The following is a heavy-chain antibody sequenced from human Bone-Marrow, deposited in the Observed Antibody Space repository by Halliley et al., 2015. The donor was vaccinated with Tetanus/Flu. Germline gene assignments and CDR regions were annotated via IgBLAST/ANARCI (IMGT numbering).Heavy chain of an antibody. Sequence: TLSLTCTVSGASISSYYWGWIRQPPGKGLEWIGYMYYSGVTKYSPSLKSRITISADTSENQFSLRLTSVTAADTAVYFCARAQHGIMPSLVPWGRGTLVTVSS. CDR1: GASISSYY. CDR2: MYYSGVT. D-gene: IGHD6-13*01. CDR3: ARAQHGIMPSLVP. J-gene: IGHJ5*02. V-gene: IGHV4-59*01.